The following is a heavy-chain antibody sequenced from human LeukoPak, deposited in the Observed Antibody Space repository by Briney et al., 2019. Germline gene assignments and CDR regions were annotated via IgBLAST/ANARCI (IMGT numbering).Heavy chain of an antibody. CDR2: IKQDGSEK. V-gene: IGHV3-7*01. J-gene: IGHJ4*02. CDR1: GFTFSSYL. D-gene: IGHD1-26*01. Sequence: GGSLRLSCAASGFTFSSYLVSWVRQAPGKGVEWVANIKQDGSEKYYVDSVKGRITISRDNAKNSLYLQMNSLRAEDTAVYYCARLIVGAIDYWGQGTLVTVSS. CDR3: ARLIVGAIDY.